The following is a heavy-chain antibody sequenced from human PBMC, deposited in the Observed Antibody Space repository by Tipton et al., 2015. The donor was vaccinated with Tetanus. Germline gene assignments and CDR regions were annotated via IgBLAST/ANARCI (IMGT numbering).Heavy chain of an antibody. Sequence: QMQLVQSGAEVKKPGASVKVSCKASGYTFTSYGISWVRQAPGQGLEWMGWISAYNGNTNYAQKLQGRVTMTTDTSTSTAYMELRSLRSDDTAVYYCARDPWAFYSSGPDFSYWGQGTLVTVSS. CDR1: GYTFTSYG. D-gene: IGHD6-19*01. V-gene: IGHV1-18*01. J-gene: IGHJ4*02. CDR3: ARDPWAFYSSGPDFSY. CDR2: ISAYNGNT.